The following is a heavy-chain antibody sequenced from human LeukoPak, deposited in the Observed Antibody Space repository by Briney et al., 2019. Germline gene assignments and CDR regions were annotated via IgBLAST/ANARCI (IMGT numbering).Heavy chain of an antibody. D-gene: IGHD5-24*01. J-gene: IGHJ4*02. Sequence: GGSLRLSCAASGFTFSSYALSWVRQAPGKGLEWVSGISAGGTGTYYADSVKGRFTISRDNSRNTLYLQMDRLRPEDTAVYYCAKGPVRPYRDGYKLDCWGQGTLVTVSS. CDR3: AKGPVRPYRDGYKLDC. CDR1: GFTFSSYA. CDR2: ISAGGTGT. V-gene: IGHV3-23*01.